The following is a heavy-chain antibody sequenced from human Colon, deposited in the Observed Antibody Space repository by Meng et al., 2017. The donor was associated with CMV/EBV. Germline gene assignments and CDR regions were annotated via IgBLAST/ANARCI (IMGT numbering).Heavy chain of an antibody. D-gene: IGHD1-26*01. Sequence: HVLLWHCGAEVKKPGASVKVSCNAAGYTFTGYFMYWVRQAPGQGLEWLGVINPITGGTNYAQKFQGRVTMTRDTSMNTAYMELSRLRSDDTAVYYCASLSGGDFDYWGQGTLVTVSS. CDR1: GYTFTGYF. V-gene: IGHV1-2*02. J-gene: IGHJ4*02. CDR2: INPITGGT. CDR3: ASLSGGDFDY.